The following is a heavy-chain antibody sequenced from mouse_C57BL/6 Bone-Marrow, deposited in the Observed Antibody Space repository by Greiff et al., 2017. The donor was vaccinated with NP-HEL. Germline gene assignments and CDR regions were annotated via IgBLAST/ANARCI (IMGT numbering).Heavy chain of an antibody. CDR1: GFTFSDYY. V-gene: IGHV5-16*01. J-gene: IGHJ2*01. CDR2: INYDGSST. Sequence: EVQVVESEGGLVQPGSSMKLSCTASGFTFSDYYMAWVRQVPEKGLEWVANINYDGSSTYYLDSLKSRFIISRDNAKNILYLQMSSLKSEDTATYYCAREDRHGDGYYYGSRGYFDYWGQGTTLTVSS. D-gene: IGHD1-1*01. CDR3: AREDRHGDGYYYGSRGYFDY.